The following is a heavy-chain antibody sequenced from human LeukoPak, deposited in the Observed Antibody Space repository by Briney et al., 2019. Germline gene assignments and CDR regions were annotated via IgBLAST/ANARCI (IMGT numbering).Heavy chain of an antibody. Sequence: GGSLRLSCAASGFTFDDYGMSWVRHAPGKGLEWVSGINWNGGSTGYADSVKGRFTISRDNAKNSLYLQMNSLRAEDTALYHCARDLLLTTVTTWGEFDPWGQGTLVTVSS. CDR2: INWNGGST. CDR3: ARDLLLTTVTTWGEFDP. J-gene: IGHJ5*02. D-gene: IGHD4-17*01. V-gene: IGHV3-20*01. CDR1: GFTFDDYG.